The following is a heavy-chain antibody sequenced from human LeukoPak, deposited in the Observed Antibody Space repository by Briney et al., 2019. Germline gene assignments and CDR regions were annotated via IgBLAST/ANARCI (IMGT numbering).Heavy chain of an antibody. J-gene: IGHJ6*02. CDR3: ATVNCSGGSCYPRSYYYGMDV. V-gene: IGHV1-24*01. D-gene: IGHD2-15*01. Sequence: ASVKVSCKVSGYTLTELSMHWVRQAPGKGLEWMGGFDPEDGETIYARKFQGRVTMTEDTSTDTAYMELSSLRSEDTAVYYCATVNCSGGSCYPRSYYYGMDVWGQGTTVTVSS. CDR1: GYTLTELS. CDR2: FDPEDGET.